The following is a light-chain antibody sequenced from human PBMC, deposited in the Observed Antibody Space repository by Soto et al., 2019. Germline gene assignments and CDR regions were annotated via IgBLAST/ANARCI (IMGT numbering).Light chain of an antibody. J-gene: IGKJ4*01. CDR1: ETFGSN. CDR2: GAS. Sequence: EIVLTQSPATLSVSPGERAALSCRASETFGSNLGWYQQKPGQSPRLLIYGASIRAPGVPARFSGSGSGTEFTLTISRLQSEDFAVYYCQQFNSWPLTFGGGTKVEIK. V-gene: IGKV3-15*01. CDR3: QQFNSWPLT.